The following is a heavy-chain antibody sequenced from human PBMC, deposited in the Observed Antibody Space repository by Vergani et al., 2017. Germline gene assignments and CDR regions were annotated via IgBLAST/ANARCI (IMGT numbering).Heavy chain of an antibody. D-gene: IGHD6-19*01. V-gene: IGHV4-59*11. Sequence: QVQLQESGPGLVKSSETLSLTCSVSFDSIRNLYCNWIRQPPGKGMEWIGSIHYRENTNYNPSLKTRVTISVDTSKNRFSLTLTSVTAADTAVYYCASDTHSGQRADRWGQGTLVTVTS. CDR1: FDSIRNLY. CDR3: ASDTHSGQRADR. J-gene: IGHJ5*02. CDR2: IHYRENT.